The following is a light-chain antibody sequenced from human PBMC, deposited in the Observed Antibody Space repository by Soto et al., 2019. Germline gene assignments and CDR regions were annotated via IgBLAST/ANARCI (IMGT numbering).Light chain of an antibody. Sequence: QSALTQPASVSASPGQSITISCTGTSSDVGAYNYVSWYQQHPGKAPKLIIYDVSNRPSGVSNRFSGSKSGNTASLTISGLQAEDEADYYCSSYTSSTTVVFGGGTQLTVL. CDR2: DVS. J-gene: IGLJ2*01. CDR3: SSYTSSTTVV. V-gene: IGLV2-14*01. CDR1: SSDVGAYNY.